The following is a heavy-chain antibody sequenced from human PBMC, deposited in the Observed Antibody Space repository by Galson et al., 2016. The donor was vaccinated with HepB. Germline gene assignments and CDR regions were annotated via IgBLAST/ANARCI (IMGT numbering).Heavy chain of an antibody. Sequence: SLRLSCAASGFTFSDYYMNWIRQASGKGLEWISYISSSGSTVYYADSVKGRFTISRDNAKNSLSLQMNSLRAEDTAVYYCARGDYRVTTSGTYFDHWGQGTLVTVSS. CDR2: ISSSGSTV. CDR3: ARGDYRVTTSGTYFDH. J-gene: IGHJ4*02. D-gene: IGHD1-1*01. V-gene: IGHV3-11*04. CDR1: GFTFSDYY.